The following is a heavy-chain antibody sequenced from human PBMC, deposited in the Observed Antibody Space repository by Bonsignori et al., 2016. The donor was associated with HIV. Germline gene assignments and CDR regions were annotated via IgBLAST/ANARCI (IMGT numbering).Heavy chain of an antibody. D-gene: IGHD4-23*01. J-gene: IGHJ4*02. Sequence: WIRQPPGKGLEWVSGISWNSGSIGYADSVKGRFTISRDNAKNSLYLQMNSLRAEDTALYYCAKDSLPTTVVPYFDYWGQGTLVTVSS. CDR3: AKDSLPTTVVPYFDY. V-gene: IGHV3-9*01. CDR2: ISWNSGSI.